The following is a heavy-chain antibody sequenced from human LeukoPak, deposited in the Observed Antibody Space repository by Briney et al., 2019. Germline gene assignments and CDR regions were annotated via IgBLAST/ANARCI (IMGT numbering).Heavy chain of an antibody. D-gene: IGHD1-1*01. V-gene: IGHV3-23*01. Sequence: PGGSLRLSCAPSGFTFSAYAMSWVRQAPGKGLEWVTSITGYGDRTYYADSVKGRFTISRDNSKNTLYLQMSSLRAEDTAVYYCEKDRSWIIDAWFDSWGQGARVTVSS. CDR2: ITGYGDRT. J-gene: IGHJ5*01. CDR3: EKDRSWIIDAWFDS. CDR1: GFTFSAYA.